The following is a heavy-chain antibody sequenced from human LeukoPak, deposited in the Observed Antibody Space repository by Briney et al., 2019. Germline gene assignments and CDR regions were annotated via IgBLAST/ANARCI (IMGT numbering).Heavy chain of an antibody. J-gene: IGHJ5*02. V-gene: IGHV4-59*01. CDR1: SGSISSYY. CDR2: IHYTGDT. D-gene: IGHD6-13*01. CDR3: ATQPAGPASWFDP. Sequence: SETLSLTCSVSSGSISSYYWSWIRQAPGKGLEWIGFIHYTGDTNYNPSLRNRATIFLDASKNQFSLKLTSVTAADTAVYYCATQPAGPASWFDPWGQGTLVTVSP.